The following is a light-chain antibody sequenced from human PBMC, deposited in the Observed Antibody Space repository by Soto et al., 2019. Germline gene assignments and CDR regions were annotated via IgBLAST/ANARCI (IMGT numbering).Light chain of an antibody. CDR2: AAS. V-gene: IGKV1-39*01. CDR3: QQSYNTPYT. CDR1: QSISSY. Sequence: DIQMTQSPSSLSASVGDRVTISCRASQSISSYLNWYQHKSGKAPKLLIYAASSLQSGVPSRFSGSGSGTDFTLTISSLQPEDFASYCCQQSYNTPYTFGQGTKLEIK. J-gene: IGKJ2*01.